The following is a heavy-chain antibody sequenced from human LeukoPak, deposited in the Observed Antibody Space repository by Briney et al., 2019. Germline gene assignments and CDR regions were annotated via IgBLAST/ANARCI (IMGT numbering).Heavy chain of an antibody. V-gene: IGHV3-7*01. J-gene: IGHJ3*02. CDR3: AREVPGARNAFDM. D-gene: IGHD2-2*01. Sequence: GGSLRLSCAASGFTFSSYWMSWVRQAPGKGLGWVANIKHDGREKYYVDSVKGRFTISRDNAKNSLYLQMNSLRAEDTAEYYCAREVPGARNAFDMWGQGAMVTVSS. CDR1: GFTFSSYW. CDR2: IKHDGREK.